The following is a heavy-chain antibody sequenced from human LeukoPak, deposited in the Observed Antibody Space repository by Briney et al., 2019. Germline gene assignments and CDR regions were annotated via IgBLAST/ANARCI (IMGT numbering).Heavy chain of an antibody. CDR1: GFTFSSYA. D-gene: IGHD4-17*01. CDR3: ARATTVTTYLDY. J-gene: IGHJ4*02. V-gene: IGHV3-74*01. CDR2: INSDGSST. Sequence: PGGSLRLSCAASGFTFSSYAMSWVRQAPGKGLVRVSRINSDGSSTSYADSVKGRFTISRDNAKNTLYLQMNSLRAEDTAVYYCARATTVTTYLDYWGQGTLVTVSS.